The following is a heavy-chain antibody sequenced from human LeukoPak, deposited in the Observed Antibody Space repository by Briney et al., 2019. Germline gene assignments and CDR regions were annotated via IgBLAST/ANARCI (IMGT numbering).Heavy chain of an antibody. V-gene: IGHV3-30*04. Sequence: GGSLRLSCAASGFTFSSYAMHWVRQAPGKGLEWVAVISYDGSNKYYADSVKGRFTISRDNSKNTLYLQMNSLRAEDTAVYYCARASTGYAPWDYYYYGMDVWGQGTTVTVSS. CDR1: GFTFSSYA. J-gene: IGHJ6*02. D-gene: IGHD3-9*01. CDR3: ARASTGYAPWDYYYYGMDV. CDR2: ISYDGSNK.